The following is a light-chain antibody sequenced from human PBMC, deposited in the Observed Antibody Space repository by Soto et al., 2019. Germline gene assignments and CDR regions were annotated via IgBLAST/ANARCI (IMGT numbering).Light chain of an antibody. CDR1: QSISSR. CDR2: DAS. J-gene: IGKJ1*01. V-gene: IGKV1-5*01. CDR3: QQHYSYPWT. Sequence: DIQMTQSPSTLSASLGDRLTITCRASQSISSRLAWYQQKPGKAPKVLIYDASSLHSGVPARFSGSGSGTDFTLTISCLQSEDFATYYCQQHYSYPWTFGQGTKVDIK.